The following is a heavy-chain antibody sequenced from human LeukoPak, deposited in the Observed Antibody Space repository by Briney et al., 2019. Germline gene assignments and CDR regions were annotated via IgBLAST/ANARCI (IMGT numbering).Heavy chain of an antibody. Sequence: ASVNVSCKASGYTFVDHYIHWVRQAPGQGLEWIGWINPKRGGTTYAEKFEGRVTMTSDTAISTVYMELTSLRSDDTAFYYCAREVKVPGELLGGFDSWGQGSLVTVFS. CDR3: AREVKVPGELLGGFDS. V-gene: IGHV1-2*02. CDR2: INPKRGGT. J-gene: IGHJ5*01. D-gene: IGHD3-10*01. CDR1: GYTFVDHY.